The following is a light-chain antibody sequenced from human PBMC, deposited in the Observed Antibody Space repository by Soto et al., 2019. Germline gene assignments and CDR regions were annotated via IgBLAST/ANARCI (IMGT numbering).Light chain of an antibody. CDR1: QSVLYSSNNKNY. CDR2: WAS. J-gene: IGKJ2*01. Sequence: DIVMTQSPGSLAVSLGERATINCKSSQSVLYSSNNKNYLAWYQQKPGQPPKLLIYWASTRESGVPDRFSGSGSGTDFTLTISSLQAEDVALYYCHQYYTTPYTFGQGTKLEIK. V-gene: IGKV4-1*01. CDR3: HQYYTTPYT.